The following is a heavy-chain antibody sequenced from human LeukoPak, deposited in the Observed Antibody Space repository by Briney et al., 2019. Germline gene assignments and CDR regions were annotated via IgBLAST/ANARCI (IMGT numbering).Heavy chain of an antibody. CDR3: AKDRERSGSPLNYYYGMDV. V-gene: IGHV3-30*18. CDR2: ISYDGSNK. CDR1: GFTFSSYG. Sequence: GRSLRLSCAASGFTFSSYGMHWVRQAPGKGLEWVAVISYDGSNKYYADSVKGRFTISRDNSKNTLYLQMNSLRAEDTAVYYCAKDRERSGSPLNYYYGMDVWGQGTTVTVSS. J-gene: IGHJ6*02. D-gene: IGHD6-19*01.